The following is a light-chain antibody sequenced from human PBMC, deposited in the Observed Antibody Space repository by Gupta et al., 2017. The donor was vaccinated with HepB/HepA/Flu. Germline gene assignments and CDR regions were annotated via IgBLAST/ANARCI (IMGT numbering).Light chain of an antibody. CDR1: SSDVGSDKY. Sequence: QSALTQPRSVSGSPGQSVTISCTGTSSDVGSDKYVSWYQQHPGKAPKLIIFDVSKRPSGVPDRFSGSKSGNTASLTISGLQAEDEAYYYCCSYALTFVYVFGTGTKVTVL. CDR3: CSYALTFVYV. CDR2: DVS. J-gene: IGLJ1*01. V-gene: IGLV2-11*01.